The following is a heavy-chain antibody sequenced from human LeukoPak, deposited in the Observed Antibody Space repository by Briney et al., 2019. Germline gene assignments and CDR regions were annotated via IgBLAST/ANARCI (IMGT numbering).Heavy chain of an antibody. CDR1: GFTFSSYE. CDR2: ISSSGSTI. J-gene: IGHJ4*02. CDR3: ARDWWQQPFDY. D-gene: IGHD6-13*01. Sequence: GGSLRLSCAASGFTFSSYEMNWVRQAPEKGLEWVSYISSSGSTIYYADSVKGRFTISRDNAKNSLYLQMNSLRAEDTAVYYCARDWWQQPFDYWGQGTLVTVSS. V-gene: IGHV3-48*03.